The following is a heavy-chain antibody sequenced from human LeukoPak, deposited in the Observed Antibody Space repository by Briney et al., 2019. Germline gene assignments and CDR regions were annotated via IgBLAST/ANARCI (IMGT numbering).Heavy chain of an antibody. D-gene: IGHD6-19*01. CDR1: GFSFSSYY. CDR3: TRDLTAVPGPRMDV. Sequence: GGSPRLSCAASGFSFSSYYMSWVRQAPGKGLEWVALINPDGSERYYVDSVKGRFTISRDNAKNSLYLQMDSLRDDDTAMYFCTRDLTAVPGPRMDVWGQGTTVTVSS. CDR2: INPDGSER. V-gene: IGHV3-7*03. J-gene: IGHJ6*02.